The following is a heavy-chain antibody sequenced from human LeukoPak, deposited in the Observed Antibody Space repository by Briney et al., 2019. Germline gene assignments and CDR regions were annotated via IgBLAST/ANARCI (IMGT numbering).Heavy chain of an antibody. CDR3: ARRSAAKGAFDI. CDR2: INSDGSST. D-gene: IGHD6-25*01. CDR1: GFTFSSYW. V-gene: IGHV3-74*01. J-gene: IGHJ3*02. Sequence: PGGSLRLSCAASGFTFSSYWMHWVRQAPGKGLVWVSRINSDGSSTSYADPVKGRFTISRDNAKNTLYLQMNSLRAEDTAVYYCARRSAAKGAFDIWGQGTMVTVSS.